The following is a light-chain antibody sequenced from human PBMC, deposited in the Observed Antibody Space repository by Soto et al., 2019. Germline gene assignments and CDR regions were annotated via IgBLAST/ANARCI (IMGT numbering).Light chain of an antibody. J-gene: IGKJ1*01. Sequence: EIVMTQSPATLSVSPGERATLSCRASQSVSSNLAWYQQKPGQAPRLLIYGASTRATGIPARFSGSGSGTEFTLTISSLQSEDSAVYYCQQYNNSPPWTFGQGTKVEIK. V-gene: IGKV3-15*01. CDR2: GAS. CDR1: QSVSSN. CDR3: QQYNNSPPWT.